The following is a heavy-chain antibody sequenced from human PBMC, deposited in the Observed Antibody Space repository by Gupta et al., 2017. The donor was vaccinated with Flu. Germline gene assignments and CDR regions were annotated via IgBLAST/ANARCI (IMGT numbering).Heavy chain of an antibody. D-gene: IGHD2-2*01. V-gene: IGHV1-18*01. CDR2: ISGYNVNT. J-gene: IGHJ5*02. Sequence: QVQLVQSGAEVKKPGASVKVSCKASGYTFINYGITWVRQAPGQGLEWMGWISGYNVNTKYAQKVQGRVTMTTDTSTSTAYMELRSLRSDDTAVYYGARDCSDTSCYFDPWGQGTLVTVSS. CDR1: GYTFINYG. CDR3: ARDCSDTSCYFDP.